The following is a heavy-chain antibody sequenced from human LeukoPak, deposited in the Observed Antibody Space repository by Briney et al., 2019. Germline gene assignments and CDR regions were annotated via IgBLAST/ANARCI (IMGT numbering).Heavy chain of an antibody. CDR2: INPNSGGT. J-gene: IGHJ5*02. Sequence: ASVRVSCKASGYTFTGYYMHWVRQAPGQGLEWMGWINPNSGGTNYAQKFQGRVTMTRDTSISTAYMELSRLRSEDTAVYYCARDGDLLWFGELSSSNWFDPWGQGTLVTVSS. CDR3: ARDGDLLWFGELSSSNWFDP. D-gene: IGHD3-10*01. CDR1: GYTFTGYY. V-gene: IGHV1-2*02.